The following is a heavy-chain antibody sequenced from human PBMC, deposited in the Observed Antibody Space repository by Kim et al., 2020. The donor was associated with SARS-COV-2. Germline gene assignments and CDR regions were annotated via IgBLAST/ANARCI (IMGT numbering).Heavy chain of an antibody. Sequence: TLSLTCTVSGGSISSGGYYWSWIRQHPGKGLEWIGYIYYSGSTYYNPSLKSRVTISVDTSKNQFSLKLSSVTAADTAVYYCARGLLYGSRYYGMDVWGQGTTVTVSS. J-gene: IGHJ6*02. V-gene: IGHV4-31*03. CDR3: ARGLLYGSRYYGMDV. CDR2: IYYSGST. D-gene: IGHD2-2*02. CDR1: GGSISSGGYY.